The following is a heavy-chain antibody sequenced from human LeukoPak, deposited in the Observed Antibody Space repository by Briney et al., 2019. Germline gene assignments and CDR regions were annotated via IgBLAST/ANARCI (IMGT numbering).Heavy chain of an antibody. CDR1: DSSISGYY. D-gene: IGHD5-18*01. V-gene: IGHV4-59*08. J-gene: IGHJ3*02. Sequence: PSETLSLTCTISDSSISGYYWNWIRRPPGKGLEWIAYIYHSGSTNYNPSLKSRIIISVDTSKNQVSLKLTSVTAADTAVYYCAGVFAYSYGFDAFDIWGQGTMVTVSS. CDR2: IYHSGST. CDR3: AGVFAYSYGFDAFDI.